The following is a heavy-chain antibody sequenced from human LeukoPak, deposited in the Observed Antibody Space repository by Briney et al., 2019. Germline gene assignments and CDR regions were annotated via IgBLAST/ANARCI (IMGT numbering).Heavy chain of an antibody. CDR3: TTAWYYDSSGYGY. Sequence: GGSLRLSCAASGFTFSNAWMSWVRQAPGKGLEWVGRIKSKTDGGTTDYAAHVKGRFTISRDDSKNTLYLQRNSLKTEDTAVYYCTTAWYYDSSGYGYWGQGNLVTVSS. D-gene: IGHD3-22*01. J-gene: IGHJ4*02. V-gene: IGHV3-15*01. CDR2: IKSKTDGGTT. CDR1: GFTFSNAW.